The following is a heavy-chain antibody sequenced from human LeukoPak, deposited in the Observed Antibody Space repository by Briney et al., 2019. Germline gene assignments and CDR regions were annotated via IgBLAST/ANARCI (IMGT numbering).Heavy chain of an antibody. CDR3: AREAPELVSFDY. CDR2: INPSGGST. Sequence: GASVMVSCKASGYTFTSYYMHWVRQAPGQGLEWMGIINPSGGSTSYAQKFQGRVTMTRDMSTSTVYMELSSLRSEDTAVYYCAREAPELVSFDYWGQGTLVTVSS. J-gene: IGHJ4*02. V-gene: IGHV1-46*01. D-gene: IGHD2-8*02. CDR1: GYTFTSYY.